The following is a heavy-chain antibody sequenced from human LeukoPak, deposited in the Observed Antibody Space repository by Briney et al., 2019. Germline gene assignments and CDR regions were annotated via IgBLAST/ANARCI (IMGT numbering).Heavy chain of an antibody. V-gene: IGHV3-30*04. D-gene: IGHD2-2*01. CDR2: ISFDEGTN. CDR3: ARGRTPYCRSTTCYARLDY. J-gene: IGHJ4*02. CDR1: GFTFSNHA. Sequence: GRSLRLSCAASGFTFSNHAMHWVRQGPGKGLEWVALISFDEGTNYYADSVKGRFTISRDNSKNTQYLQMNSLRPEDTAVYYCARGRTPYCRSTTCYARLDYWGQGTLVTVSS.